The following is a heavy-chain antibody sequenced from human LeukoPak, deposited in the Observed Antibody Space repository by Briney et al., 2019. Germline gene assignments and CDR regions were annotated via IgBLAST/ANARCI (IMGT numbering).Heavy chain of an antibody. D-gene: IGHD5-18*01. CDR1: GFTFSSYA. V-gene: IGHV3-23*01. CDR2: ISGSGGST. Sequence: GGSLRLSCAASGFTFSSYAMSWVRQAPGKGLEWVSAISGSGGSTYCADSVKGRFTISRDNSKNTLYLQMNSLRAEDTAVYYCARDRYVDTALDYWGQGTLVTVSS. J-gene: IGHJ4*02. CDR3: ARDRYVDTALDY.